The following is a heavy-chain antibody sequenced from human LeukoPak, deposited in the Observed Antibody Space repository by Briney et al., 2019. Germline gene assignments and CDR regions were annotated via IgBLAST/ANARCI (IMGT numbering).Heavy chain of an antibody. V-gene: IGHV1-2*06. D-gene: IGHD4-17*01. Sequence: ASVKVSCKASGYTFTGYYMHWVRQAPGHGLEWMGRINPNSGGTNYAQKFQGRDTMTRDTSISTAYMELSRLRSDATAVYYCARALATVTTWGLDYWGQGTLVTVSS. J-gene: IGHJ4*02. CDR2: INPNSGGT. CDR3: ARALATVTTWGLDY. CDR1: GYTFTGYY.